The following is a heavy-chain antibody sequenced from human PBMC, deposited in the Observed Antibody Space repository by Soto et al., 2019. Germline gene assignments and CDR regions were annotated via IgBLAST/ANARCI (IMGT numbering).Heavy chain of an antibody. J-gene: IGHJ3*02. CDR3: ARIGSVNFYDI. V-gene: IGHV3-64*02. Sequence: GGSLRLSCVASGFSFSRNSMHWVRQVPGKGLQYVSAISSDGGTTYYADSVKGRFTISRDNSKNTLFLQMGSLRAEDMAVYYCARIGSVNFYDIWGQGTMVTVSS. CDR1: GFSFSRNS. D-gene: IGHD3-3*01. CDR2: ISSDGGTT.